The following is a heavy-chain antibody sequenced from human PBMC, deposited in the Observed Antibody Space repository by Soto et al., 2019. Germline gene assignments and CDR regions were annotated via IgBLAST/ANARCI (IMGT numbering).Heavy chain of an antibody. D-gene: IGHD1-1*01. CDR3: VREVETSGGCISFAY. Sequence: QILMVQSGAAVKKPGASVKVSCKASGYSFRDYGISWVRQAPGRGLEWIGWVGTYNGASHFAQNFQGRVTMTTDTSVTTVYMELRNLRSDDTAVYYCVREVETSGGCISFAYWGQGSVVTVS. CDR1: GYSFRDYG. V-gene: IGHV1-18*04. J-gene: IGHJ4*02. CDR2: VGTYNGAS.